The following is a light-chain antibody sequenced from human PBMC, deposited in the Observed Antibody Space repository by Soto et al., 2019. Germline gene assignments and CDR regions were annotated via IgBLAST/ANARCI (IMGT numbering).Light chain of an antibody. CDR1: QSVSSDY. Sequence: EIVLTQSPGTLSLSPGERATLSCRASQSVSSDYLAWYQQKPGQAPRLLIYGASSRATGIPDRFSGSGSGTDFTLIISRLEPEDFAVYYCQQYGDSPQTFGQGTKLEIK. CDR3: QQYGDSPQT. V-gene: IGKV3-20*01. CDR2: GAS. J-gene: IGKJ2*01.